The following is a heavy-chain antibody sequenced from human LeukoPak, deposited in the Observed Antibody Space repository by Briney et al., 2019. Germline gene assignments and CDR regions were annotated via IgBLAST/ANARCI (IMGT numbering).Heavy chain of an antibody. D-gene: IGHD3-10*01. Sequence: SVRLSCKASGYTFTGYYMHWVRQAPGQGLEWMGWINPNSGGTNYAQKFQGRVTMTRDTSISTAYMELSRLRSDDTAVYYCARDGLRGVTMVRGVNYNWFDLWGQGTLVTVSS. J-gene: IGHJ5*02. CDR2: INPNSGGT. CDR3: ARDGLRGVTMVRGVNYNWFDL. V-gene: IGHV1-2*02. CDR1: GYTFTGYY.